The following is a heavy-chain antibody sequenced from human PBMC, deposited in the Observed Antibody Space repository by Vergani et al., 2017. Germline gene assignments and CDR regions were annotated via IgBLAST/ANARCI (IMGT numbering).Heavy chain of an antibody. V-gene: IGHV4-61*02. Sequence: QVQLQESGPGLVKPSQTLSLTCTVSGGPISSGSYYWSWIRQPAGKGREWIGRIYPSGSTNYNPSLKSRVTISVDTSKNQFSLNLSSVTAADTAVYYCARDGPNYYGARLYNXFDPWGQGTLVTVSS. CDR2: IYPSGST. CDR3: ARDGPNYYGARLYNXFDP. CDR1: GGPISSGSYY. D-gene: IGHD3-10*01. J-gene: IGHJ5*02.